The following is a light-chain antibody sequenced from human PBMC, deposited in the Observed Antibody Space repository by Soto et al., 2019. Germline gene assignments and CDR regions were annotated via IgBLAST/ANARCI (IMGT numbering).Light chain of an antibody. CDR2: QDT. Sequence: SSELTQPPSVSVSPGQTASITCSGDKLGDKYACWYQQKPGQSPVLVIYQDTNRPSGIPERFSGSNSGNTATLTISGTQAMDEADYYCQAWDSSTVVFGGGTKLTVL. CDR1: KLGDKY. J-gene: IGLJ2*01. V-gene: IGLV3-1*01. CDR3: QAWDSSTVV.